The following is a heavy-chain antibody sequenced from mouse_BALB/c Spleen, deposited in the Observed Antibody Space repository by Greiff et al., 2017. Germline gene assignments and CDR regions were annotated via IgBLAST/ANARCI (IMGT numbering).Heavy chain of an antibody. CDR3: ARGDYDEEGYYFDY. CDR2: IWAGGST. V-gene: IGHV2-9*02. J-gene: IGHJ2*01. D-gene: IGHD2-4*01. Sequence: VQLQESGPGLVAPSQSLSITCTVSGFSLTSYGVHWVRQPPGKGLEWLGVIWAGGSTNYNSALMSRLSISKDNSKSQVFLKMNSLQTDDTAMYYCARGDYDEEGYYFDYWGQGTTLTVSS. CDR1: GFSLTSYG.